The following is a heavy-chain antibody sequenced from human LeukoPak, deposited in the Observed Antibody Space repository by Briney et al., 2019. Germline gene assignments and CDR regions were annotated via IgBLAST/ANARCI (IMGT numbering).Heavy chain of an antibody. Sequence: SVKVSCKASGGTFSSYAISWVRQAPGQGLEWMGRIIPIFGTANYAQKFQGRVTITADESTSTAYMELSSLRSEDTAVYYCAHTRETGDIIGYWGQGTLVTVSS. J-gene: IGHJ4*02. CDR1: GGTFSSYA. CDR3: AHTRETGDIIGY. CDR2: IIPIFGTA. V-gene: IGHV1-69*15. D-gene: IGHD7-27*01.